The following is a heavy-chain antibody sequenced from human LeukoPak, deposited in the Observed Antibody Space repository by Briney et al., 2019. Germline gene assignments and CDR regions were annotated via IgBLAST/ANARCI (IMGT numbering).Heavy chain of an antibody. CDR3: ARDPGDSSGWYGYYYYYMDV. J-gene: IGHJ6*03. CDR2: ISGSGGST. Sequence: GGSLRLSCAASGFTFSSYAMSWVRQAPGKGLEWVSAISGSGGSTYYADSVKGRFTISRDNAKNSLYLQMNSLRAEDTAVYYCARDPGDSSGWYGYYYYYMDVWGKGTTVTVSS. CDR1: GFTFSSYA. V-gene: IGHV3-23*01. D-gene: IGHD6-19*01.